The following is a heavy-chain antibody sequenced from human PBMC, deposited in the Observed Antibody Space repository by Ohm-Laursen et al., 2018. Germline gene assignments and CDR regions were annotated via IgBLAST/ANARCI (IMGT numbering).Heavy chain of an antibody. V-gene: IGHV4-4*07. CDR2: IYATGST. D-gene: IGHD5-18*01. Sequence: TLSLTCTVSAGSISGYYWNWIRQPAGKGLQWIGRIYATGSTNYNPSLKSRVSISVDTSKNQFSLKLSSVTAADTAVYYCAFEDTAMVTDYGMDVWGQGTTVTVSS. CDR3: AFEDTAMVTDYGMDV. J-gene: IGHJ6*02. CDR1: AGSISGYY.